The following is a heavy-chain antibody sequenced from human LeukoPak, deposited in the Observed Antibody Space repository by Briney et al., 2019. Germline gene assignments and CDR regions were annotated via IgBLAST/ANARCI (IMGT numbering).Heavy chain of an antibody. V-gene: IGHV4-4*07. CDR2: IYSTGST. J-gene: IGHJ4*02. D-gene: IGHD6-13*01. CDR3: ARGIADPYSFDS. Sequence: PSETLSLTCTVSGGSINFYYWSWIRQPAGKGLEWIGRIYSTGSTNYSPSLKSRVTMSVDKSKNQFSLNLSSVTAAVTAVYYCARGIADPYSFDSWGQGTLVTVSS. CDR1: GGSINFYY.